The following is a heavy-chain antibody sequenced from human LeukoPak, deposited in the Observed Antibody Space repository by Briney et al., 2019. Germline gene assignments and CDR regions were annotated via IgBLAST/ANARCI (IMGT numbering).Heavy chain of an antibody. V-gene: IGHV3-7*03. D-gene: IGHD1-14*01. CDR2: IKQDGSEK. Sequence: PGGSLRLSCVASEFSFSSYWMTWVRQAPGKGLEWVANIKQDGSEKYYVDSVKGRFTISRDNAKNSIYLQMNSLKDEDTALYYCGKDITPGGLDYLGQGTLVTVSS. CDR1: EFSFSSYW. CDR3: GKDITPGGLDY. J-gene: IGHJ4*02.